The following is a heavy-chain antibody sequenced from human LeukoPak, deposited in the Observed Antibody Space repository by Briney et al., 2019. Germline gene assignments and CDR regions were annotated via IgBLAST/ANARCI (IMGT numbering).Heavy chain of an antibody. Sequence: SETLSLTCTVSGYFTRSGFYWGWIRQPPGKGLEWIGSFYHGGSTYYNPSLKSRVTISVDTSKSQFSLNLTSVTAADTAVYYCARDRGGYYGSENDYWGQGTLVIVSS. V-gene: IGHV4-38-2*02. CDR2: FYHGGST. CDR1: GYFTRSGFY. J-gene: IGHJ4*02. D-gene: IGHD3-10*01. CDR3: ARDRGGYYGSENDY.